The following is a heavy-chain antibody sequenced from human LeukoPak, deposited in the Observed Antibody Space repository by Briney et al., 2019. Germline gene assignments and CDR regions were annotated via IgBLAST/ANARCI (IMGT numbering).Heavy chain of an antibody. V-gene: IGHV3-30*02. Sequence: PGGSLRLSFPASGFPFSSYGMQWVRQAPGKGLEWVACIRYDENTKYYADSVKGRFTVSRDNSENTLFLQMNSLRAEDTAVYYCAKENTRDGYRHFHYWGQGTLVTVSS. CDR1: GFPFSSYG. J-gene: IGHJ4*02. CDR2: IRYDENTK. D-gene: IGHD5-24*01. CDR3: AKENTRDGYRHFHY.